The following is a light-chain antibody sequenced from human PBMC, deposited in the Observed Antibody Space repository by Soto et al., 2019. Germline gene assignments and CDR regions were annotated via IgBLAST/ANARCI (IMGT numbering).Light chain of an antibody. CDR2: GAS. J-gene: IGKJ1*01. Sequence: DIQVIQSPSTLSSSVGDRITIVDRGSQSVSDWLVMLQQRPGKAPMVVVYGASSLQSGVPSRCSGSGSRTEFTLSITGLQPDDFATDYCQKYNTNQLRFGQGTKV. CDR1: QSVSDW. CDR3: QKYNTNQLR. V-gene: IGKV1-5*02.